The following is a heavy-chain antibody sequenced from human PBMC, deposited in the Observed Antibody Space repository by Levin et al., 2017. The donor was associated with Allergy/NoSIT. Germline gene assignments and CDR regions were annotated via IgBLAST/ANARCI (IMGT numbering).Heavy chain of an antibody. CDR2: ISLDGAIK. V-gene: IGHV3-30-3*01. Sequence: GGSLRLSCAASGFTFSLYAIHWVRQAPGKGLEWVAVISLDGAIKYYRDSVKGRFTISRDNSRNTVYLQMNSLRAEETAVFYCARDQMEQGSIKPQNYFYYGMDVWGQGTTVTVSS. J-gene: IGHJ6*02. CDR3: ARDQMEQGSIKPQNYFYYGMDV. D-gene: IGHD3-10*01. CDR1: GFTFSLYA.